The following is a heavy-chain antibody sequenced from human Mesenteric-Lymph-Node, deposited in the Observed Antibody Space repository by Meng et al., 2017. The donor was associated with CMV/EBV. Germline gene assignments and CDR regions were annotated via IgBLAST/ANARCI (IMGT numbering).Heavy chain of an antibody. D-gene: IGHD6-19*01. V-gene: IGHV3-21*01. CDR2: ISSRSSFE. Sequence: GESLKISCAASGFAFSDYSMHWVRQAPGKGLEWVASISSRSSFEYYADSVKGRLTISRDNTRNSLYLQMNSLRVEDTAVYFCAREQWLVHYFDYWGQGTLVTVSS. J-gene: IGHJ4*02. CDR3: AREQWLVHYFDY. CDR1: GFAFSDYS.